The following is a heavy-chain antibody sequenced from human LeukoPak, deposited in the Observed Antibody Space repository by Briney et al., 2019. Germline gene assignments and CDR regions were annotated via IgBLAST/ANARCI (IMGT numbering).Heavy chain of an antibody. V-gene: IGHV3-11*03. D-gene: IGHD2-15*01. CDR2: ISSRSSYT. CDR3: ARKVVGGPVGAFDI. Sequence: GGSLRLLCAVSGLPFSEYYITWMRPAPGKGLEWVSSISSRSSYTDYADSVKGRFTISRDNAKNSLYLQMNSLGAEDTAVYYCARKVVGGPVGAFDIWGQGTMVTVSS. J-gene: IGHJ3*02. CDR1: GLPFSEYY.